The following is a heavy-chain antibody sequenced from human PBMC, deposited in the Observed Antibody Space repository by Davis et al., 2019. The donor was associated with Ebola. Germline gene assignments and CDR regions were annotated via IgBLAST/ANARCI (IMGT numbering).Heavy chain of an antibody. J-gene: IGHJ4*02. V-gene: IGHV4-4*02. CDR1: GGSISSSNW. D-gene: IGHD5-24*01. Sequence: SETLSLTCAVSGGSISSSNWWSWVRQPPGKGLEWIGEIYHSGSTNYNPSLKSRVTISVDTSKNQFSLKLSSVTAADTAVYYCARANRDGYDFDYWGQGTLVTVSS. CDR2: IYHSGST. CDR3: ARANRDGYDFDY.